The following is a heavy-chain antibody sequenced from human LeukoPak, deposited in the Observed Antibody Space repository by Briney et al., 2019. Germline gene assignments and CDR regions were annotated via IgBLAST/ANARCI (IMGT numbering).Heavy chain of an antibody. Sequence: SETLSLTCTVSGGSISSYYWSWIRQPPGKGLEWIGYIYYIGSTNYNPSLKSRVTISVDTSKNQFSLELSSLTAADTAVYDCARVIGVINWFDPWGQGTLVTVSS. V-gene: IGHV4-59*12. CDR1: GGSISSYY. CDR2: IYYIGST. CDR3: ARVIGVINWFDP. D-gene: IGHD2/OR15-2a*01. J-gene: IGHJ5*02.